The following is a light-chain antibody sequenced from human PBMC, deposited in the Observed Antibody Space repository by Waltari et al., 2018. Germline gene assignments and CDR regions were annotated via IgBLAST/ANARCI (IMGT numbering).Light chain of an antibody. Sequence: DIQVTQSPSPRSASVGDRVTIACRASQSIDTWLAWYQQKPGKAPKLLIYKASHLESGVPLRFSGSGSETEFTLTINSLQPDDFATYYCQQYNYYPVTYGQGTKLEI. J-gene: IGKJ2*01. V-gene: IGKV1-5*03. CDR1: QSIDTW. CDR2: KAS. CDR3: QQYNYYPVT.